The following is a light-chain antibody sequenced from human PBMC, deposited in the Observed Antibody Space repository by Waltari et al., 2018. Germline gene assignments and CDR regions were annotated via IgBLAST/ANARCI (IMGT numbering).Light chain of an antibody. CDR2: DVS. J-gene: IGLJ2*01. CDR3: CSYAGSYTVV. V-gene: IGLV2-11*01. Sequence: QSALTQPRSVSGSPGQSVTISCTGTSSDVGGYHYVSWYQQHPGKDPKLMIYDVSQRPSGVPDRFSGSKSGNTASLTISGLQAEDEADYYCCSYAGSYTVVFGGGTKLTVL. CDR1: SSDVGGYHY.